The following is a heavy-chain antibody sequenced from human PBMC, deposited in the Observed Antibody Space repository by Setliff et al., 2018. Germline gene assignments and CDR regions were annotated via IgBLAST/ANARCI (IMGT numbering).Heavy chain of an antibody. J-gene: IGHJ3*02. V-gene: IGHV3-33*06. Sequence: GGSLRLSCAASGFTFSSYSMNWVRQAPGKGLEWVAVIWYDGSNKYYADSVKGRFTISRDNSKNTLFLQMNSLRAEDTAVYYCAKDSRYCSGGSCSEPDAFDIWGQGTMVTVSS. CDR3: AKDSRYCSGGSCSEPDAFDI. CDR1: GFTFSSYS. D-gene: IGHD2-15*01. CDR2: IWYDGSNK.